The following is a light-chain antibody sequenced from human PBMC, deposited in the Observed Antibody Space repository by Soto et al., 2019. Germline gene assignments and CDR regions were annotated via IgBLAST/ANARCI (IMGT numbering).Light chain of an antibody. CDR1: SSNIGDNP. Sequence: QSVLTQPPSASGTPGQRITISCSGSSSNIGDNPVNWYQQLPGAVPKLLIYINDQRPSGVPDRFSGSKSGTSASLAISGLQPEDEADYYCAAWDDSLNALFGTGTKLTVL. J-gene: IGLJ1*01. CDR2: IND. CDR3: AAWDDSLNAL. V-gene: IGLV1-44*01.